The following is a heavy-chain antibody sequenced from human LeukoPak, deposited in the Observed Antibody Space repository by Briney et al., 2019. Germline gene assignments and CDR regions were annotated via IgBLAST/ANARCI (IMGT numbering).Heavy chain of an antibody. J-gene: IGHJ4*02. V-gene: IGHV1-18*01. CDR2: ISASNGKT. Sequence: ASVKVSCMASRYTFINYGVTWVRQAPGQGLGRMGWISASNGKTNYAQKLQGRVTMTTETSTSTAYMELRSLRSDDTAVYYCARALSRGYSGYDYGLGYWGQGTLVTVSS. CDR1: RYTFINYG. D-gene: IGHD5-12*01. CDR3: ARALSRGYSGYDYGLGY.